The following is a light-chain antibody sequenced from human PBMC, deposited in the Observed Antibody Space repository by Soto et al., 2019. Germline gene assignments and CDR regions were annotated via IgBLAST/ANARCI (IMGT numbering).Light chain of an antibody. V-gene: IGLV2-14*01. CDR1: SSDIGTYNF. CDR3: SSYTTSGTHVV. Sequence: QSALTQPASVSGSPGQSITISCSGTSSDIGTYNFVSWYQQHPGKAPKLIIYEVNHRPSGVSNRFSGSKSDSTASLTMSGLQAEDESDFYCSSYTTSGTHVVFGGGTKLTVL. J-gene: IGLJ2*01. CDR2: EVN.